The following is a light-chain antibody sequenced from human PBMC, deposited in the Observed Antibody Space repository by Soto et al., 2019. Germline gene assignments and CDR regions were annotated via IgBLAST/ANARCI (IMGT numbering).Light chain of an antibody. Sequence: EIVLTQSRDTLSLSPGERATLSCRASQSISGPYLAWYQQKPGQTPRLLIYGVSSRATGIPDRFSGSGSGTDFTLTISRLEPEDFAVYYCQQYESWTFDQGTKVDIK. J-gene: IGKJ1*01. CDR3: QQYESWT. CDR2: GVS. V-gene: IGKV3-20*01. CDR1: QSISGPY.